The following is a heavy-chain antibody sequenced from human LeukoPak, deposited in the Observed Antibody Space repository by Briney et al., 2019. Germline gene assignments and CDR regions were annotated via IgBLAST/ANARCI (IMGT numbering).Heavy chain of an antibody. J-gene: IGHJ4*02. CDR1: GFTFSSYA. D-gene: IGHD3-10*01. V-gene: IGHV3-64*01. CDR3: ARGDYYGSGSYYFDY. CDR2: IRSNGGST. Sequence: PGGSLRLSWAASGFTFSSYAMHWVRQAPGKGLEYVSAIRSNGGSTYYANSVKGRFTISRDNSKNTLYLQMGSLRAEDMAVYYCARGDYYGSGSYYFDYWGQGTLVTVSS.